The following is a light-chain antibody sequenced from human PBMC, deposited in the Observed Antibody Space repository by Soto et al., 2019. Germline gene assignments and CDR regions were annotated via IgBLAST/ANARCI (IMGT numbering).Light chain of an antibody. CDR2: AAS. J-gene: IGKJ1*01. V-gene: IGKV1-9*01. CDR1: QDISSY. Sequence: DIQLTQSPSFLSASVGDRVTITCRASQDISSYLAWYQQKPGKAPNLLIYAASTLQSGVPLRFSDSGSGTEFTLTISSLQPEDFATYYCQQVKSYPRTFGQGTKVEIK. CDR3: QQVKSYPRT.